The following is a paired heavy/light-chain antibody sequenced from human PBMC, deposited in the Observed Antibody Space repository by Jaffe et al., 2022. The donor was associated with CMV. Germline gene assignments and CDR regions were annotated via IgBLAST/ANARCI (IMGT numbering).Heavy chain of an antibody. V-gene: IGHV5-10-1*03. CDR3: ARRPWYSSSSIIAGGAFDI. Sequence: EVQLVQSGAEVKKPGESLRISCKGSGYSFTSYWISWVRQMPGKGLEWMGRIDPSDSYTNYSPSFQGHVTISADKSISTAYLQWSSLKASDTAMYYCARRPWYSSSSIIAGGAFDIWGQGTMVTVSS. CDR2: IDPSDSYT. CDR1: GYSFTSYW. D-gene: IGHD6-6*01. J-gene: IGHJ3*02.
Light chain of an antibody. CDR1: SSNIGSNT. J-gene: IGLJ3*02. CDR3: AAWDDSLNGYWV. V-gene: IGLV1-44*01. CDR2: SNN. Sequence: QSVLTQPPSASGTPGQRVTISCSGSSSNIGSNTVNWYQQLPGTAPKLLIYSNNQRPSGVPDRFSGSKSGTSASLAISGLQSEDEADYYCAAWDDSLNGYWVFGGGTKLTVL.